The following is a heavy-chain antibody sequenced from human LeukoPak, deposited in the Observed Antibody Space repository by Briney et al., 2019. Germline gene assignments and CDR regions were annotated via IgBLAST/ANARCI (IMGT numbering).Heavy chain of an antibody. Sequence: GGSLRLSCAASGFTFSSYGMHWVRQAPGKGLEWVAVISYDGSNKYYADSVKGRFTISRDNSKNTLYLQMNSLRAEDTAVYYCARDSNDSYGYYFDYWGQGTLVTVSS. CDR2: ISYDGSNK. CDR3: ARDSNDSYGYYFDY. D-gene: IGHD5-18*01. V-gene: IGHV3-30*03. CDR1: GFTFSSYG. J-gene: IGHJ4*02.